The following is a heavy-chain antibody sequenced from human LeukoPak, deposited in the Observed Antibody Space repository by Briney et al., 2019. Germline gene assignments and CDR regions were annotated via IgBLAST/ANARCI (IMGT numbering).Heavy chain of an antibody. J-gene: IGHJ4*02. V-gene: IGHV3-30*04. CDR1: GFTFRSSA. Sequence: GGSLRLSCAASGFTFRSSAMHWVRQAPGKGLEWVAVTSYDRRNKYYADSAKGRFTISRDNSKNTLYLQMNSLRPEDTAVYYCARDGYGLDTPMVSTNFDYWGQGTLVTVSS. CDR3: ARDGYGLDTPMVSTNFDY. D-gene: IGHD5-18*01. CDR2: TSYDRRNK.